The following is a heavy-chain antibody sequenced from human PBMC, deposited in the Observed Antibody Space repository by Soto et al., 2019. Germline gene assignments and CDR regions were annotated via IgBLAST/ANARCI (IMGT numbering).Heavy chain of an antibody. CDR1: GYTFTGYY. D-gene: IGHD6-6*01. Sequence: ASVKVSCKASGYTFTGYYMHWVRQAPGQGLEWMGWINPNSGGTNYAQKFQGWVTMTRDTSIRTAYMELSRLRSDDTAVYYCARDPTSSSSTPDYYYYGMDVWGQGTTVTVSS. J-gene: IGHJ6*02. CDR2: INPNSGGT. V-gene: IGHV1-2*04. CDR3: ARDPTSSSSTPDYYYYGMDV.